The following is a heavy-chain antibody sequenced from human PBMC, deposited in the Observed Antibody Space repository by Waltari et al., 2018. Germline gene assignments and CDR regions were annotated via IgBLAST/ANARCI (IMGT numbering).Heavy chain of an antibody. CDR1: GGSISSYY. Sequence: QVQLQESGAGLVKPSETLALTCTVSGGSISSYYWRCVRQPPGKGLEWIGYIHYSGSTNYNHALKSRLTISVDPSKNQFSLKLSSLTAADTAVYYCARDGKWERHAFAIWGQGTMVTVSS. V-gene: IGHV4-59*01. CDR3: ARDGKWERHAFAI. CDR2: IHYSGST. J-gene: IGHJ3*02. D-gene: IGHD1-26*01.